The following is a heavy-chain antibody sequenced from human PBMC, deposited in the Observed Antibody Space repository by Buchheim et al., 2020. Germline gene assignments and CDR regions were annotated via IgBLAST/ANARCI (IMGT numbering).Heavy chain of an antibody. V-gene: IGHV3-74*02. CDR3: ARGGGTSDY. J-gene: IGHJ4*02. CDR1: GFIFNDYW. CDR2: INGDGTST. Sequence: VQLVESGGGVVQPGRSLRLSCAASGFIFNDYWMHWVRQVPGKGLVWVSRINGDGTSTSYADSVKGRFTISRDNDRRSLFFQMNSLRAEDTAVYYCARGGGTSDYWGRGTL. D-gene: IGHD1-1*01.